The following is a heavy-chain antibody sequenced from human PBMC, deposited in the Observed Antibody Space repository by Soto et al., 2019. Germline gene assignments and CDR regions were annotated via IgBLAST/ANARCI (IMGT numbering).Heavy chain of an antibody. D-gene: IGHD6-13*01. CDR3: ARDGYSSKWSVS. Sequence: VQLVESGGGLIQPGGSLGLSCAVSGGSVSNNYMTWVRQAPGKGLEWVSIIYIDGSTYYADSVKGRFTISRDSSNNAFYLQMNRLRAEDTAVYYCARDGYSSKWSVSLGQGTLVTVSS. CDR1: GGSVSNNY. CDR2: IYIDGST. J-gene: IGHJ5*01. V-gene: IGHV3-53*01.